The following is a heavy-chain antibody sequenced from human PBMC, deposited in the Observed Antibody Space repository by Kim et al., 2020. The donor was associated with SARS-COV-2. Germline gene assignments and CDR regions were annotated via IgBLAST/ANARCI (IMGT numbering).Heavy chain of an antibody. D-gene: IGHD1-7*01. CDR1: GYTFTSYG. CDR2: ISAYNGNT. V-gene: IGHV1-18*01. CDR3: ARDVGPLWWNYLRYYYYYGMDV. Sequence: ASVKVSCKASGYTFTSYGISWVRQAPGQGLEWMGWISAYNGNTNYAQKLQGRVTMTTDTSTSTAYMELRSLRSDDTAVYYCARDVGPLWWNYLRYYYYYGMDVWGQGTTVTVSS. J-gene: IGHJ6*02.